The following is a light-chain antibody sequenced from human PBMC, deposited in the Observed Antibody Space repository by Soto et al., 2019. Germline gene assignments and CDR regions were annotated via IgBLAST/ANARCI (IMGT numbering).Light chain of an antibody. CDR1: QSVSSY. V-gene: IGKV3-11*01. CDR2: DAS. J-gene: IGKJ3*01. Sequence: ELVLTQSPAILSLSPGERVTLSCRASQSVSSYLAWYQQKPGQAPRLLIYDASNRATGIPARFSGSGSGTDFTLTISSLEPEDFAVYYCQQRRNWLTFGPGTKVDIK. CDR3: QQRRNWLT.